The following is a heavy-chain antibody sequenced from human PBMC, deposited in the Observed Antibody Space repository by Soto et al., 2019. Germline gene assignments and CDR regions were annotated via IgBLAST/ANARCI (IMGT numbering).Heavy chain of an antibody. D-gene: IGHD3-16*02. CDR3: ARGGLYSYPY. CDR1: GYTFIGYS. J-gene: IGHJ4*02. Sequence: GASVKVSCKASGYTFIGYSIHWVRQAPGQGLEWMGRINPNSGETNFAQTFRGRVTMTTDTSISTAFMELSGLTSDDTAVYYCARGGLYSYPYWGQGTLVTVSS. V-gene: IGHV1-2*02. CDR2: INPNSGET.